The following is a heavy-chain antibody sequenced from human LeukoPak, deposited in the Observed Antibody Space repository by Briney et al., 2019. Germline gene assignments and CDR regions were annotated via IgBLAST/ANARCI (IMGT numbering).Heavy chain of an antibody. CDR2: IYYSGST. CDR1: GGSISSYY. CDR3: ARDSYGHYYYYMDV. V-gene: IGHV4-59*01. D-gene: IGHD3-10*01. Sequence: PSETLSLTCTVSGGSISSYYWSGIRQPPGKGLEWIGYIYYSGSTNYNPSLKSRVTISVDTSKNQFSLKLSSVTAADTAVYYCARDSYGHYYYYMDVWGKGTTVTVSS. J-gene: IGHJ6*03.